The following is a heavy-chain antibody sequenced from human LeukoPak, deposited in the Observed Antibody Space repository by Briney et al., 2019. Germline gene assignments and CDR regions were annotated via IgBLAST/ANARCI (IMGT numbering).Heavy chain of an antibody. Sequence: SETLSLTCSVSGASISGYYWSWIRQPPGKGLEWFGHIYYSGSTTYNPSLKSRVTISVDSSKNQFSLRLSSVTAADTAVYYCARCLSRCNNGFDIWGQGTMVTVSP. D-gene: IGHD2/OR15-2a*01. CDR2: IYYSGST. J-gene: IGHJ3*02. V-gene: IGHV4-59*01. CDR1: GASISGYY. CDR3: ARCLSRCNNGFDI.